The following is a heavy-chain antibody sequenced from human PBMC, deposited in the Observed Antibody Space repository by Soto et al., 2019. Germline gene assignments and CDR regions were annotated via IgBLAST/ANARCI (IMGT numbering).Heavy chain of an antibody. Sequence: LRLSCAASGFTFSSYAMSWVHQAPGKGLEWVSAISGSGGSTYYADSVKGRFTISRDNSKNTLYLQMNSLRAEDTAVYYCAKDTIFGVVISRDYWAQGTLVTVSS. CDR3: AKDTIFGVVISRDY. CDR1: GFTFSSYA. V-gene: IGHV3-23*01. D-gene: IGHD3-3*01. CDR2: ISGSGGST. J-gene: IGHJ4*02.